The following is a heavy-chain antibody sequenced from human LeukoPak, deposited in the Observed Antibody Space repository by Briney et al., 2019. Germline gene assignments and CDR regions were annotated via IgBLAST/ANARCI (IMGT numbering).Heavy chain of an antibody. CDR2: IYPGDSDT. V-gene: IGHV5-51*01. D-gene: IGHD5-18*01. CDR3: ARSRFGARYSYGPEYYFDY. CDR1: GYSFTSYW. J-gene: IGHJ4*02. Sequence: GESLKISCKGSGYSFTSYWIGWVRQMPGKGLEWMGIIYPGDSDTRYSPSFQGQVTISADKSISTAYLQWSSLKASDTAMYYCARSRFGARYSYGPEYYFDYWGQGTLVTVSS.